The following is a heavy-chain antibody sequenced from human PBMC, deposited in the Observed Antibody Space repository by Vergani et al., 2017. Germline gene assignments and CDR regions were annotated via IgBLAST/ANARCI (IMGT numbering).Heavy chain of an antibody. Sequence: QVQLVQSGAEVKKPGSSVKVSCKASGGTFSSYAISWVRQAPGQGLEWMGRIIPILGIANYAQKFQGRVTITADKSTSTAYMELSSLRSEDTAVYYCARDKIAAAPNYYYDGMDVWGQGTTVTVSS. CDR1: GGTFSSYA. CDR3: ARDKIAAAPNYYYDGMDV. J-gene: IGHJ6*02. CDR2: IIPILGIA. D-gene: IGHD6-13*01. V-gene: IGHV1-69*04.